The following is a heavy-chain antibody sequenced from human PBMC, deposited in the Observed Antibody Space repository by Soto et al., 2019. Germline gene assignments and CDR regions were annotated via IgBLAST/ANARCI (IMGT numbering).Heavy chain of an antibody. D-gene: IGHD2-8*01. V-gene: IGHV4-39*01. CDR2: VYYRGRS. Sequence: SETLSLTCTVSGGSVSNSNYYWGWIRQSPGKGLEWIGSVYYRGRSYSKSSVKSRVTISVDTSKNQFSLNLNSVTASDTAVYYCVSQRTSVLTQAYFDYWGPGALVTVSS. CDR1: GGSVSNSNYY. J-gene: IGHJ4*02. CDR3: VSQRTSVLTQAYFDY.